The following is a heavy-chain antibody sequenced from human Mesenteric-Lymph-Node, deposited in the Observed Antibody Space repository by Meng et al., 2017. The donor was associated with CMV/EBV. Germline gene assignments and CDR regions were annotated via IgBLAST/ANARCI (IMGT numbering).Heavy chain of an antibody. CDR2: IYPGDSDT. D-gene: IGHD5-24*01. CDR1: GYSFTSYW. Sequence: GGSLRLSCKGSGYSFTSYWIGWVRQMPGKGLEWMGIIYPGDSDTRYSPSFQGQVTISVDKYISTAYLQWSSLKASDTAMYYCARPVEMATISGLHIWGQGTMVTVSS. J-gene: IGHJ3*02. V-gene: IGHV5-51*01. CDR3: ARPVEMATISGLHI.